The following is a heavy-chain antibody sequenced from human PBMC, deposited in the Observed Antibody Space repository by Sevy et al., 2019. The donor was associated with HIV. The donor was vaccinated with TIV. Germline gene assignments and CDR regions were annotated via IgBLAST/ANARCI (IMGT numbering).Heavy chain of an antibody. CDR3: VRGRAPHTGTYYFDV. CDR2: ITTYSGET. Sequence: ASVKVSCKTVGFAFDHFTLNWVRQAPGHGLEWMGWITTYSGETNFAQKFQGRITMTRDISARTVYMELRSLTSDDTAIYYCVRGRAPHTGTYYFDVWAEGALVTVSS. D-gene: IGHD2-2*02. J-gene: IGHJ4*01. V-gene: IGHV1-18*01. CDR1: GFAFDHFT.